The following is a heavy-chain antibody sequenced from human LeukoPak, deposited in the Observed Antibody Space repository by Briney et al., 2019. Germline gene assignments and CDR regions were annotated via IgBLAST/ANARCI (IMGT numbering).Heavy chain of an antibody. V-gene: IGHV1-18*01. J-gene: IGHJ4*02. D-gene: IGHD4-17*01. Sequence: GASVKVSFESSGFTFTNYGISWVRQAPGQGPEWMGWISGYNGNTNYVQKFQGRVTMTTDTSTSTAYMELRSMRSDDTAVYYWARDLSLGRHDYGEPFDYWGQGTLVTVSS. CDR1: GFTFTNYG. CDR2: ISGYNGNT. CDR3: ARDLSLGRHDYGEPFDY.